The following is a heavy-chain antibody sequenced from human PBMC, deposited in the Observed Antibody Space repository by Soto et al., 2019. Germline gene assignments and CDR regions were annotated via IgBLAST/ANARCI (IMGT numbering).Heavy chain of an antibody. J-gene: IGHJ4*02. CDR3: PPGPRRLSD. Sequence: QVQLVQSGGGLVKPGESLRLSCATSGLTFSDYYMSWIRQAPGKGLESLSYISGSSSDIKYADSVKGRFTSSRDNAKKSVYLQMNSLRAEDTAVYYCPPGPRRLSDWGQGTPVIVSP. D-gene: IGHD3-3*01. V-gene: IGHV3-11*05. CDR2: ISGSSSDI. CDR1: GLTFSDYY.